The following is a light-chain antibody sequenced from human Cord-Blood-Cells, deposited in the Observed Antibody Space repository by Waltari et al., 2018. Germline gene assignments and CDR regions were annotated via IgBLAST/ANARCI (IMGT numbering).Light chain of an antibody. CDR1: QSVSSSY. CDR2: GAS. V-gene: IGKV3-20*01. CDR3: QQYGSSLIT. Sequence: EIVLTQSPGTLSLSPGERATLSCRASQSVSSSYLAWYQQKPGQAPRLLIYGASRRATGIPDRFSCSGSGTDFTLTISRLEPEDFAVYYCQQYGSSLITFGQGTRLEIK. J-gene: IGKJ5*01.